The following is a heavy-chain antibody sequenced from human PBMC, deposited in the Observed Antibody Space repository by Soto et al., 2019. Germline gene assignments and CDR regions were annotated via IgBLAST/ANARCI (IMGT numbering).Heavy chain of an antibody. CDR1: GYTFTGYY. CDR3: ARVIRSAYDSSGYYPFDAFDI. Sequence: ASVKVSCKASGYTFTGYYMHWVRQAPGQGLEWMGWINPNSGGTNYAQKFQGWVTMTRDTSISTAYMELSRLRSDDTAVYYCARVIRSAYDSSGYYPFDAFDIWGQGTMVTV. D-gene: IGHD3-22*01. CDR2: INPNSGGT. V-gene: IGHV1-2*04. J-gene: IGHJ3*02.